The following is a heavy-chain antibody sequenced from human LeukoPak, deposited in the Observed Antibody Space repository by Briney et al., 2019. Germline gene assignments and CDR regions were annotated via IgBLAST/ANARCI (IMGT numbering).Heavy chain of an antibody. J-gene: IGHJ4*02. V-gene: IGHV4-38-2*02. Sequence: SETLSLTCTVSGYSISSGYYWGWIRQPPGKGLEWIGSIYYSGSTYYNPSLKSRVTISVDTSKNQFSLKLSSVTAADTAVYYCARDSNLGRLVDYWGQGTLVTVSS. D-gene: IGHD2-15*01. CDR2: IYYSGST. CDR1: GYSISSGYY. CDR3: ARDSNLGRLVDY.